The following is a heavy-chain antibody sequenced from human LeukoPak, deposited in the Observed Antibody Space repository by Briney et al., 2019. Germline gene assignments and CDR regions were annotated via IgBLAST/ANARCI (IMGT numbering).Heavy chain of an antibody. Sequence: GGSLRLSCAASGFIFSNYGFHWVRQAPGKGLEWVALIWSDGSKKYYTDSVKGRFTISRDDSKNTLFLQMNSLRAEDMAVHYCARDIGTWPNSLFDYWGQGNLVTVSS. CDR1: GFIFSNYG. J-gene: IGHJ4*02. CDR3: ARDIGTWPNSLFDY. V-gene: IGHV3-33*01. D-gene: IGHD4-23*01. CDR2: IWSDGSKK.